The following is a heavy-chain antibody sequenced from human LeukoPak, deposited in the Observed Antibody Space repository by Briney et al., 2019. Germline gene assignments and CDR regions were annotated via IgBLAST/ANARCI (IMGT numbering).Heavy chain of an antibody. CDR1: FILWDYL. V-gene: IGHV3-7*01. D-gene: IGHD6-19*01. CDR2: INPDGSDK. Sequence: GSLRIFLGGPWFILWDYLPDLGRPAPGEGVEGVANINPDGSDKNYVDSLKGRFTIFRDNAKNLLFLQMNSLRVEDTAVYYCAGPPQAGPFDYWGQGTLVTVSS. J-gene: IGHJ4*02. CDR3: AGPPQAGPFDY.